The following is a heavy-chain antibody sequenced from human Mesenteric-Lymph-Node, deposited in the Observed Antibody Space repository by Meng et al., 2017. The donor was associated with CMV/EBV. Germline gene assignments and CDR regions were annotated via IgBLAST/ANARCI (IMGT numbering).Heavy chain of an antibody. J-gene: IGHJ6*02. CDR3: AREEGLLLGSSKGARGMDV. V-gene: IGHV3-48*03. CDR1: GFTFSSYE. Sequence: GGSLRLSCAASGFTFSSYEMNWVRQAPGKGLEWVSYISSSGSTIYYADSVKGRFTISRDNAKNSLYLQMNSLRAEDTAVYYCAREEGLLLGSSKGARGMDVWGRGTTVTVSS. CDR2: ISSSGSTI. D-gene: IGHD1-26*01.